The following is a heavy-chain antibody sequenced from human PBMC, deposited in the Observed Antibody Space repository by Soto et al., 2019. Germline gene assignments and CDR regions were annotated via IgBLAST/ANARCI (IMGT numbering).Heavy chain of an antibody. CDR2: ISYTGTT. CDR3: ARQPTVTTTRRFFDS. J-gene: IGHJ4*02. Sequence: PXGTLCLSATVSGSSISDDYHWTCIRQSPAKGLEWIGYISYTGTTYYNPSLKSRVTISGDTSKDQFSLRMASVPAADTAVYYCARQPTVTTTRRFFDSWGQGSLVTVAS. D-gene: IGHD4-17*01. CDR1: GSSISDDYH. V-gene: IGHV4-30-4*01.